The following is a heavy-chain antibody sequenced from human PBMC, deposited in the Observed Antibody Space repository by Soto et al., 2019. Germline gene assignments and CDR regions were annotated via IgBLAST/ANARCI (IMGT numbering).Heavy chain of an antibody. J-gene: IGHJ4*02. D-gene: IGHD1-26*01. CDR3: ARVRRSYHYYFDY. V-gene: IGHV3-30-3*01. CDR2: ISYDGSNK. CDR1: GFTFSSYA. Sequence: GGSLRLSCAASGFTFSSYAMHWVRQAPGKGLEWVAVISYDGSNKYYADSVKGRFTISRDNSKNTLYLQMNSLRAEDTAVYYCARVRRSYHYYFDYWGQGTLDTVSS.